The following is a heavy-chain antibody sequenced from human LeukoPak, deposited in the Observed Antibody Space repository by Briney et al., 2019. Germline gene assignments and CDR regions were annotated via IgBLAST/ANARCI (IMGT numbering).Heavy chain of an antibody. CDR1: GFTFRIFS. CDR3: ARASIRRNPSEAYYFDY. Sequence: GGPLTLSCAPPGFTFRIFSVIWVPLAPGKGVVWVSYISSRSSTLYYAAPVKGPFTISRDNAKNSLYLQMNSLRAEDTAVYYCARASIRRNPSEAYYFDYWGQGTLVSVSS. CDR2: ISSRSSTL. J-gene: IGHJ4*02. V-gene: IGHV3-48*01. D-gene: IGHD1-14*01.